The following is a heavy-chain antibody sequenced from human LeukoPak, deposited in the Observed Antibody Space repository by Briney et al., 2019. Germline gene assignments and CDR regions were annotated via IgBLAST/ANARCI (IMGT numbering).Heavy chain of an antibody. J-gene: IGHJ4*02. Sequence: GGSLRLSCAVSGFAVSSTYVSWVRQAPGKGLEWVSITYSGGTTHYADSVKGRFTISRDNSKNTLYVQMNSLRAEDTAVYYCASGYSNGALDYWGQGTLVTVSS. CDR3: ASGYSNGALDY. CDR2: TYSGGTT. V-gene: IGHV3-66*01. D-gene: IGHD5-18*01. CDR1: GFAVSSTY.